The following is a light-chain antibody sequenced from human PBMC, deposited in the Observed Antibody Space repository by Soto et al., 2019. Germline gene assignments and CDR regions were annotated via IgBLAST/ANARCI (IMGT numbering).Light chain of an antibody. V-gene: IGLV6-57*02. Sequence: NFMLTQPRSVSESPGKTVTISCTASSGSIASQYVQWYQQRPGSAPTTVIFEDNQRPSGVPDRFSGSIDSASNSASLTISGLKGEDEADYYCQSYSSSNHYVFGTGTKLTVL. CDR3: QSYSSSNHYV. CDR2: EDN. J-gene: IGLJ1*01. CDR1: SGSIASQY.